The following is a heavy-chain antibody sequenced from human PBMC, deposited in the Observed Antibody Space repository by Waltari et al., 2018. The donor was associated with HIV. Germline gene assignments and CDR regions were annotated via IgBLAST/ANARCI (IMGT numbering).Heavy chain of an antibody. J-gene: IGHJ4*02. V-gene: IGHV1-46*01. D-gene: IGHD2-15*01. CDR2: INPSGNST. Sequence: QVQLVQSGAEVKKPGASVKVSCKASGYTFISYYMHWVRQAPGQGLAWMGIINPSGNSTSYVQKFQGRLTMTRDTSTSTVYMELSSLRSEDTAVYYCARAPCSGGSCRLFDYWGQGTLVTVSS. CDR1: GYTFISYY. CDR3: ARAPCSGGSCRLFDY.